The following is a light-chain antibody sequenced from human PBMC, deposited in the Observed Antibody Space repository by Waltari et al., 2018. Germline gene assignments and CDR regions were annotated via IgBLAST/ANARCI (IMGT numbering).Light chain of an antibody. J-gene: IGKJ1*01. CDR2: DAA. CDR3: QKYGTLPAT. V-gene: IGKV3-20*01. CDR1: QSISRY. Sequence: EIMLTQSPGILSLSPGERATLSCRASQSISRYLACYQQKPGQAPRLLIYDAASRATGIPDRFSGSGSGTDFSLTISRLEPEDSAVYYCQKYGTLPATFGQGTKVEIK.